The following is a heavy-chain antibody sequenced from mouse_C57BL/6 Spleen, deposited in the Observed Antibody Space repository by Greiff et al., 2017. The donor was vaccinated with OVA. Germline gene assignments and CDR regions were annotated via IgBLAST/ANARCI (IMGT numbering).Heavy chain of an antibody. CDR2: IRSKSNNYAT. Sequence: EAGGGLVQPKGSLKLSCAASGFSFNTYAMNWVRQAPGKGLEWVARIRSKSNNYATYYADSVKDRFTISRDDSESMLYLQMNNLKTEDPAMYYCVRLLVGAMDYWGQGTSVTVSS. CDR1: GFSFNTYA. V-gene: IGHV10-1*01. CDR3: VRLLVGAMDY. J-gene: IGHJ4*01.